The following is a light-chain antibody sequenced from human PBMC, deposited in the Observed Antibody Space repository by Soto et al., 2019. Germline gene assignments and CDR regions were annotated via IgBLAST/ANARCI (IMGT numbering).Light chain of an antibody. CDR1: SSDIGAYNS. CDR3: NSLGGSRPYYV. J-gene: IGLJ1*01. Sequence: QSALTQPASVSGSPGQSITISCTGTSSDIGAYNSVSWYQQYPGRAPKLMIYEVSNRPSGVSARFSASKSGNTASLTISVLQAEDEADYYCNSLGGSRPYYVFGTGTKLTVL. CDR2: EVS. V-gene: IGLV2-14*01.